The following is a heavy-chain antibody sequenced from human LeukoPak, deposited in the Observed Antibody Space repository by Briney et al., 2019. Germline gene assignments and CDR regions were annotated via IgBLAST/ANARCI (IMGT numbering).Heavy chain of an antibody. CDR2: IYYSGST. D-gene: IGHD3-9*01. J-gene: IGHJ4*02. CDR1: GGSISNNIYH. Sequence: SETLSLTCSVSGGSISNNIYHWGWIRQPPGKGLEWIGNIYYSGSTYYNPSLKSRVIISVDTSKNQFSLKMSSVTAADTAVYYCARVFFEPSPSFDYWGQGTLVTVSS. CDR3: ARVFFEPSPSFDY. V-gene: IGHV4-39*07.